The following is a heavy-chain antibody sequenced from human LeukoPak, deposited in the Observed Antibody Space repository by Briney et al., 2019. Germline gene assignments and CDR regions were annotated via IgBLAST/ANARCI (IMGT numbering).Heavy chain of an antibody. V-gene: IGHV3-30*18. Sequence: PGGSLRLSCAASGFTFSSYGMHRVRQAPGKGLERVAVISYDGSNKYYADSVKGRFTISRDNSKNTLYLQMNSLRAEDTAVYYCAKDQSGGYSYGYYRSPEGFDYWGQGTLVTVSS. D-gene: IGHD5-18*01. CDR2: ISYDGSNK. J-gene: IGHJ4*02. CDR3: AKDQSGGYSYGYYRSPEGFDY. CDR1: GFTFSSYG.